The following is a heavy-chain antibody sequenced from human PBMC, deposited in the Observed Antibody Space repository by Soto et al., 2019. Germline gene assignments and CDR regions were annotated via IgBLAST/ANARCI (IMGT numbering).Heavy chain of an antibody. V-gene: IGHV4-31*03. J-gene: IGHJ5*02. CDR1: GGSISSGGYY. Sequence: KPSETLSLTCTVSGGSISSGGYYWSWIRQHPGKGLEWIGYIYYSGSTYYNPSLKSRVTISVDTSKNQFSLKLSSVTAADTAVYYCARVVPAAFGLFDPWGQGTLVTVSS. CDR2: IYYSGST. D-gene: IGHD2-2*01. CDR3: ARVVPAAFGLFDP.